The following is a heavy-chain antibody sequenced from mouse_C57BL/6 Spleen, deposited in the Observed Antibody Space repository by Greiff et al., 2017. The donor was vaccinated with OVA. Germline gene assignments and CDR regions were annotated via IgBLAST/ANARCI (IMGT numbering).Heavy chain of an antibody. CDR1: GYTFTDYE. J-gene: IGHJ4*01. Sequence: VQLVESGAELVRPGASVTLSCKASGYTFTDYEMHWVKQTPVHGLEWIGAIDPETGGTAYNQKFKGKAILTSDKSSSTAYMELRSLTSEDSAVYYCTRFFYSNFYAMDYWGQGTSVTVSS. CDR2: IDPETGGT. V-gene: IGHV1-15*01. CDR3: TRFFYSNFYAMDY. D-gene: IGHD2-5*01.